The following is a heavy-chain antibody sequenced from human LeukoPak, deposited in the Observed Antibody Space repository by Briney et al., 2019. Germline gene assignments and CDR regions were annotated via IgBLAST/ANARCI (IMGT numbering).Heavy chain of an antibody. CDR2: IKPDSGAT. CDR3: ARDHDYGPDY. Sequence: GASVKVSCKASGYTFTVHYLHWLRQAPGQGLEWMGWIKPDSGATNFAQNFQGRVTMTSDTSINTAYMELSGLTSDDTAMYYCARDHDYGPDYWGQGTLVTVSA. D-gene: IGHD4/OR15-4a*01. J-gene: IGHJ4*02. V-gene: IGHV1-2*02. CDR1: GYTFTVHY.